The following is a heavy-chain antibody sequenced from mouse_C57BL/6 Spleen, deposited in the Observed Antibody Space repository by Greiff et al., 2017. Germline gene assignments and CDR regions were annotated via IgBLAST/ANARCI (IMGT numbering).Heavy chain of an antibody. CDR1: GFDFSTYT. V-gene: IGHV5-9*01. Sequence: EVKLVESGGGLVQPGESLKLSCASSGFDFSTYTMSWVRQTPEKRLELVATISGGGGSTYYPDTVKGRFPLSRDNAKNTLYLHMSRMRSEDTALYYCESAHFDYWGPGTTLTVSS. J-gene: IGHJ2*01. CDR3: ESAHFDY. CDR2: ISGGGGST.